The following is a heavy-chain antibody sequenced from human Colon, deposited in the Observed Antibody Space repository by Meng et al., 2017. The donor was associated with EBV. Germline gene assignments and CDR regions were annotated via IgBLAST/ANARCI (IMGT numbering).Heavy chain of an antibody. Sequence: GHRRESGPGLWKPSEPLPLTCAVSGGSISSVYWWTWVRQSPGKGLEWIGEIYHSGSTNYNPSLKSRVTISVDKSKNQFSLKLTSVTAADTAVYYCARGGYYSFDYWGQRTLVTVSS. CDR2: IYHSGST. J-gene: IGHJ4*02. CDR3: ARGGYYSFDY. D-gene: IGHD5-18*01. V-gene: IGHV4-4*02. CDR1: GGSISSVYW.